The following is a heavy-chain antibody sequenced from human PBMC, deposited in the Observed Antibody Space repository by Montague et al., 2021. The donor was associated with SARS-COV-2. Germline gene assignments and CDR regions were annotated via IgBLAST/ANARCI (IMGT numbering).Heavy chain of an antibody. J-gene: IGHJ4*02. Sequence: SETLSLTCTVSGVSVTDYYFIWIRQRPGPGLEWVGVVLYNTGAHSQPSLSSRSAVSVDTSKTRFSLTLTSVTAADTAFYYCVRHPHHDGRNGSPDFWDQGTLVTVSS. V-gene: IGHV4-59*08. CDR2: VLYNTGA. CDR1: GVSVTDYY. D-gene: IGHD3-10*01. CDR3: VRHPHHDGRNGSPDF.